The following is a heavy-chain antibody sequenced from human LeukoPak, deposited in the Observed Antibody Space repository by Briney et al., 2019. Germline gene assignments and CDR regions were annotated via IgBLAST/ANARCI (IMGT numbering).Heavy chain of an antibody. CDR2: INHSGST. V-gene: IGHV4-34*01. CDR3: ARRGGAYYYGSGSYGFNY. Sequence: SETLSLNCAVYGGSFSGYYWSWIRQPPGKGLEWIGEINHSGSTNYNPSLKSRVTISVDTSKNQFSLKLSSVTAADTAVYYCARRGGAYYYGSGSYGFNYWGQGTLVTVSS. CDR1: GGSFSGYY. D-gene: IGHD3-10*01. J-gene: IGHJ4*02.